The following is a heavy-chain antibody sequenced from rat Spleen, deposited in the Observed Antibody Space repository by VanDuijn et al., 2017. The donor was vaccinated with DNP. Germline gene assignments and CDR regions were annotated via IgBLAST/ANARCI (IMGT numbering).Heavy chain of an antibody. CDR2: INSAGST. V-gene: IGHV3-3*01. Sequence: EVRLQESGPGLVKPSQSLSLTCSVTGYSITSSSRWNWIRKFPGNKLEWMGYINSAGSTDYNPSLKGRGSITRDTSKNQLFLQVNSVTTEDTATYHCARWPGYNPPYAMDAWGQGTSVTVSS. CDR3: ARWPGYNPPYAMDA. D-gene: IGHD1-4*01. J-gene: IGHJ4*01. CDR1: GYSITSSSR.